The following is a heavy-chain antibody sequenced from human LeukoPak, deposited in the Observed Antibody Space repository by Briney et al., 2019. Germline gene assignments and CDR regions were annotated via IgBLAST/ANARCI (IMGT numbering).Heavy chain of an antibody. CDR3: ASATRYYDSSGWGAFDI. V-gene: IGHV3-21*01. J-gene: IGHJ3*02. CDR2: ISSSSSYI. D-gene: IGHD3-22*01. Sequence: KTGGSLRLSCAASGFTFSSYSMNWVRQAPGKGLEWVSSISSSSSYIYYADSVKGRFTISRDNAKNSLYLQMNSLRAEDTAVYHCASATRYYDSSGWGAFDIWGQGTMVTVSS. CDR1: GFTFSSYS.